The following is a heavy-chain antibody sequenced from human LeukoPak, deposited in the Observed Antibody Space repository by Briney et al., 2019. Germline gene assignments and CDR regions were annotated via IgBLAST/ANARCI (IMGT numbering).Heavy chain of an antibody. CDR3: AREFRLAAARWYDY. Sequence: ASVKVSCKASGYTFTGYYMHWVRQAPGQGLEWMGWINPNSGGTNYAQKFQGRVTMTRDTSISTAYMELSRLRSDDTAVYYCAREFRLAAARWYDYWGQGTLVTVSS. CDR1: GYTFTGYY. D-gene: IGHD6-13*01. CDR2: INPNSGGT. V-gene: IGHV1-2*02. J-gene: IGHJ4*02.